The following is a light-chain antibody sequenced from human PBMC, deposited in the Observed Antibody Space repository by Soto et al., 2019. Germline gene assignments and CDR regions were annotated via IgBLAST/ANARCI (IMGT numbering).Light chain of an antibody. CDR3: QQRSNWPIT. Sequence: EIVLTQSPATLSSSPGERATLSCRASQSVSIYLAWYQQKPGQAPRLLIYDASNRATGTPARISGSGSGTDFTLTIGSLEPEDSAVYFCQQRSNWPITFGQGTRLEIK. CDR1: QSVSIY. V-gene: IGKV3-11*01. J-gene: IGKJ5*01. CDR2: DAS.